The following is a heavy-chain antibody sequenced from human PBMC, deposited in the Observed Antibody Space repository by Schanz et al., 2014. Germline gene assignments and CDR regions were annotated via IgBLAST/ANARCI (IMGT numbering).Heavy chain of an antibody. D-gene: IGHD3-10*01. CDR3: AKGRFGELSAFDI. J-gene: IGHJ3*02. Sequence: VQLVESGGGVVQPGRSLRLSCAASGFNFGSHGMHWVRQAPGKGLEWVSYVSSSSSYTHYADSVKGRFTISRDNSKNTLYLQMNSLRAEDTAVYYCAKGRFGELSAFDIWGRGTMVTVSS. CDR1: GFNFGSHG. V-gene: IGHV3-21*05. CDR2: VSSSSSYT.